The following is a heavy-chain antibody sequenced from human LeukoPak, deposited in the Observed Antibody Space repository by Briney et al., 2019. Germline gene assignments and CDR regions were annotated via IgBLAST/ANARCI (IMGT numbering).Heavy chain of an antibody. CDR1: GVSISSSSYY. V-gene: IGHV4-39*01. CDR3: ARVRRSLNWFDS. J-gene: IGHJ5*01. D-gene: IGHD3-3*01. CDR2: IYYSGST. Sequence: SETLSLTCTVSGVSISSSSYYWGWIRQPPGKGLEWIGSIYYSGSTYYNPSLKSRVTISVDTSKNQFSLKLSSVTDADTAVYYCARVRRSLNWFDSWGQGTLVTVSS.